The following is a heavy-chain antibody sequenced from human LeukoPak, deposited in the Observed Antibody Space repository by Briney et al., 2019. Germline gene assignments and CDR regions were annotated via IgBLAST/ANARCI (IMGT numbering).Heavy chain of an antibody. CDR2: IGTAGDP. CDR1: GFTFSSYD. D-gene: IGHD3-10*01. Sequence: GGSLRLSCAASGFTFSSYDMHWVRQATGKGLEWVSAIGTAGDPYYQGSVKGRFTISRENAKNSLYLQMNSLRAGDTAVYYCARGTYYGSGSYYYDGLNYYYGMDVWGKGTTVTVSS. V-gene: IGHV3-13*05. J-gene: IGHJ6*04. CDR3: ARGTYYGSGSYYYDGLNYYYGMDV.